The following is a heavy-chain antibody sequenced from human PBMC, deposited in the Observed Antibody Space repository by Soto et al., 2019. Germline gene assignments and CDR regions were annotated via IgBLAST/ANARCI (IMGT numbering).Heavy chain of an antibody. Sequence: EVQLVESGGGLVQPGGSLRLSCAASGFTFSSYWMHWVRQAPGKGLVWVSRLNSDGSSTSYADSVKGRFTISRDNAKNTLYLQMNSLRAEDTAVYYCARGYDDYCDYVTSGHMDVWGKGTTVTVSS. CDR3: ARGYDDYCDYVTSGHMDV. D-gene: IGHD4-17*01. CDR2: LNSDGSST. CDR1: GFTFSSYW. J-gene: IGHJ6*03. V-gene: IGHV3-74*01.